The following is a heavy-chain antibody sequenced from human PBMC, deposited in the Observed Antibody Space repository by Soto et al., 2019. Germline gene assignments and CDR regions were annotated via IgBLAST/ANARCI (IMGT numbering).Heavy chain of an antibody. CDR2: ISAYNGNT. J-gene: IGHJ4*02. CDR1: GYIFVNYG. V-gene: IGHV1-18*01. D-gene: IGHD3-9*01. Sequence: QVQLVQSEAEVKKPGASVKVSCRASGYIFVNYGISWVRQAPGQGLEWMGWISAYNGNTKYAQEFQGRVTMTRDTSTSTAYMELGSLRSDDTAVYYCARDNDVFTGHYLDYWGQGTLVTVSS. CDR3: ARDNDVFTGHYLDY.